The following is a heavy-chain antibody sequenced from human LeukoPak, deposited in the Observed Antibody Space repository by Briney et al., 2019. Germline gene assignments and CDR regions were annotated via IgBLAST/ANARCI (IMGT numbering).Heavy chain of an antibody. D-gene: IGHD2-15*01. J-gene: IGHJ6*03. CDR3: AREQIVVVAATRGYYYYMDV. CDR2: ISSSSSYI. CDR1: GFTFSSYW. V-gene: IGHV3-21*01. Sequence: GGSLRLSCAASGFTFSSYWMSWVRQAPGKGLEWVSSISSSSSYIYYADSVKGRFTISRDNAKNSLYLQMNSLRAEDTAVYYCAREQIVVVAATRGYYYYMDVWGKGTTVTVSS.